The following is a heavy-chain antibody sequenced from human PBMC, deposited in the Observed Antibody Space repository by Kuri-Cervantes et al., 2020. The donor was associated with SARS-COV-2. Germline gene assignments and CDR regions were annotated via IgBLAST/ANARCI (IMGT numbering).Heavy chain of an antibody. Sequence: GGSLRLSCAASGFTFSSYGMHWVRQAPGKGLEWVAVIWYGGSNKYYADSVKGRFTISRDNSKNTLYLQMNSLRAEDTAVYYCAKDGISGVAGLLPYYFDYWGQGTLVTVSS. J-gene: IGHJ4*02. CDR3: AKDGISGVAGLLPYYFDY. CDR1: GFTFSSYG. V-gene: IGHV3-30*02. D-gene: IGHD1-14*01. CDR2: IWYGGSNK.